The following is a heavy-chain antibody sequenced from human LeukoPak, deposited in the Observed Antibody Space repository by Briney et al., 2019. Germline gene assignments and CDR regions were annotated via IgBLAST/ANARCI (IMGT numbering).Heavy chain of an antibody. V-gene: IGHV3-48*03. CDR1: GFSFGSYE. CDR3: ARDRSKVTAYDDALDI. Sequence: GGSLRLSCVGSGFSFGSYEINWVRQAPGKGLELVSYISDIGTTTHYADSVKGRFTIFRDNAKNSVYLLMDSLMAEDTAIYYCARDRSKVTAYDDALDIWGQGTMVTVSS. CDR2: ISDIGTTT. D-gene: IGHD2-21*02. J-gene: IGHJ3*02.